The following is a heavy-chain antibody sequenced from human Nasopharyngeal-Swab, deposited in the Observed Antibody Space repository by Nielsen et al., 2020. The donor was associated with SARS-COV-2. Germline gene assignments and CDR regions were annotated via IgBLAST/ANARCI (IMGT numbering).Heavy chain of an antibody. CDR2: INPSGGST. D-gene: IGHD5-12*01. V-gene: IGHV1-46*01. CDR1: GYTFTSYY. J-gene: IGHJ6*03. Sequence: ASVKVSCKASGYTFTSYYMHWVRQAPGQGLEWMGIINPSGGSTSYAQKFQGRVTMTRDTSTSTVYMELSSLRSEDTAVYYCARDPLVPRDSGYDYYYYYYMDVWGKGTTVTVSS. CDR3: ARDPLVPRDSGYDYYYYYYMDV.